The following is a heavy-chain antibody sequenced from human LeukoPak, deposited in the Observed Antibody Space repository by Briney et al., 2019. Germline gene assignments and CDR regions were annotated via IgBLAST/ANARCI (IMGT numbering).Heavy chain of an antibody. CDR2: ISSSGSGGNT. CDR1: VVTLSSYS. J-gene: IGHJ4*02. CDR3: AKDLGELSPPFLDY. Sequence: GRSLRLSCAASVVTLSSYSMSWARQAPGKGLEWVSGISSSGSGGNTYYADSVKGRFTISRDSSKNTLFLHMNTLRAEDTAIYYCAKDLGELSPPFLDYWGQGTLVTVSS. D-gene: IGHD3-10*01. V-gene: IGHV3-23*01.